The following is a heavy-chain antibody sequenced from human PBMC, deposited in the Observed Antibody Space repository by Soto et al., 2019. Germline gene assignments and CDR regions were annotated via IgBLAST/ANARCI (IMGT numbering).Heavy chain of an antibody. V-gene: IGHV1-18*01. J-gene: IGHJ4*02. CDR2: ISTYNGNT. CDR1: GYTFTSYG. D-gene: IGHD3-16*01. CDR3: ARHYDYVGGRAEYYFDT. Sequence: QIQLVQSGAEVKKPGASVKVSCKASGYTFTSYGISWVRQAPGQGLEWMGWISTYNGNTNYARKLQGRVTMTTVTPTSTPYMEWRSLRSDDTAVYYCARHYDYVGGRAEYYFDTWGQGPLVTFSS.